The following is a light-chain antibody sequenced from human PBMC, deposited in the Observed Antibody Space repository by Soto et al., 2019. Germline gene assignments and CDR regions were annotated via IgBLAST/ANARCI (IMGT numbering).Light chain of an antibody. CDR3: QQYVSSVT. J-gene: IGKJ1*01. CDR1: QSVDSSF. CDR2: GAS. Sequence: EIVLTQSPGSLSLSPGERATLSCRASQSVDSSFFAWYQKKPGQAPRLLIYGASKRATGIPDRFSGSGCGTDFTLTISRLEPEDFAVYYCQQYVSSVTFGQGNKVEIK. V-gene: IGKV3-20*01.